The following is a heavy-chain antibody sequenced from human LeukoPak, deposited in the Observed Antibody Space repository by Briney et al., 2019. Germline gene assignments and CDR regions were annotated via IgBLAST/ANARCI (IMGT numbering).Heavy chain of an antibody. Sequence: SETLSLTCTVSGGSISSYYWSWIRQPPGKGLEWIGYIYYSGSTNYNPSLKSRVTISVDTSKNQFSLKLSSVTAADTAVYYCARSSYYYAADASDIWGQGTLVTVSS. V-gene: IGHV4-59*01. CDR3: ARSSYYYAADASDI. J-gene: IGHJ3*02. CDR1: GGSISSYY. D-gene: IGHD3-10*01. CDR2: IYYSGST.